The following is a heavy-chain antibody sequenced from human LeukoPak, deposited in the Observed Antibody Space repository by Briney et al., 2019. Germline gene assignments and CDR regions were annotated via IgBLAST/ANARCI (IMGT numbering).Heavy chain of an antibody. V-gene: IGHV3-23*01. J-gene: IGHJ4*02. CDR2: ISGSGGST. CDR3: AKSSGSYIYYFDY. D-gene: IGHD1-26*01. Sequence: PGGSLRLSCAASGFTFSSYAMSWVRQAPGKGLEWVSGISGSGGSTYYADSVKGRFTISRDNSKNTLYLQMNSLGAEDTAVYYCAKSSGSYIYYFDYWGQGTLVTASS. CDR1: GFTFSSYA.